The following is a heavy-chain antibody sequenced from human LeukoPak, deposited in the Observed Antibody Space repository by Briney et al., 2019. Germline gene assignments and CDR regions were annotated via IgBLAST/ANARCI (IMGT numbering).Heavy chain of an antibody. CDR2: IWYDGSNK. CDR1: GFTFSSYG. J-gene: IGHJ6*02. CDR3: ARQGDIQLWSRYYYYYGMDV. Sequence: GGSLRLSCAASGFTFSSYGMQWVRQAPGKGLEWVAVIWYDGSNKYYADSVKGRFTISRDNSKNTLYLQMNSLRAEDTAVYYCARQGDIQLWSRYYYYYGMDVWGQGTTVTVSS. D-gene: IGHD5-18*01. V-gene: IGHV3-33*01.